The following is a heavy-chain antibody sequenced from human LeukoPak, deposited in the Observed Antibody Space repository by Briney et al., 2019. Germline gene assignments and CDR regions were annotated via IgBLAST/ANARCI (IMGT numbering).Heavy chain of an antibody. V-gene: IGHV3-30*18. CDR2: ISYDGSNK. Sequence: GGSLSLSCAASGFTFSSYGMHWVRQAPGKGLEWVAVISYDGSNKYYADSVKGRFTISRDNSKNTLYLQMNSLRAEDTAVYYCAKGWGGLVDYWGQGTLVTVSS. CDR3: AKGWGGLVDY. CDR1: GFTFSSYG. J-gene: IGHJ4*02. D-gene: IGHD6-19*01.